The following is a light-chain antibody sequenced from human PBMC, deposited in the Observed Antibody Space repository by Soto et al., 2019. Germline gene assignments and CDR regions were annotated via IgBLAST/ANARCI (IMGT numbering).Light chain of an antibody. CDR1: RTVDGNY. CDR2: SAS. CDR3: QQYSASPRT. Sequence: EIALTQSPATLSLSPGERATLSCRASRTVDGNYLAWYHQKPGQPPRLLIHSASTRAPGIPDRFSASGAGTDFTLTISRLEPEDSAVYYCQQYSASPRTFGPGTKVDI. J-gene: IGKJ3*01. V-gene: IGKV3-20*01.